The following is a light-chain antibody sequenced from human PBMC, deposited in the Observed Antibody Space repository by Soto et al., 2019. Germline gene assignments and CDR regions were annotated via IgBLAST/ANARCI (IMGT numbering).Light chain of an antibody. CDR3: SSSAGNTLGV. CDR1: SSDVGAYNY. Sequence: QSALTQPPSASGSPGQSVTISCTGTSSDVGAYNYVSWYQQHPGKAPKLIIYEVSKRPSGVPDRFSGSKSGNTASLTVSGLQAEDEADYYCSSSAGNTLGVSGGGTKLTVL. CDR2: EVS. J-gene: IGLJ2*01. V-gene: IGLV2-8*01.